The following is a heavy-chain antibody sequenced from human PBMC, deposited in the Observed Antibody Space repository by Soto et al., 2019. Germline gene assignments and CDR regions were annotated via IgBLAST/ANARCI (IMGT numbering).Heavy chain of an antibody. CDR2: ISTYNDKI. CDR3: ARDLIVSGTYSDC. V-gene: IGHV1-18*01. J-gene: IGHJ4*02. Sequence: WVRQAPGRGIDRMGWISTYNDKITYAQKLQDRVTMTTDTSTSTGYMELRSPRSGDTAVYYCARDLIVSGTYSDCWGQGKLVTVSS. D-gene: IGHD3-3*01.